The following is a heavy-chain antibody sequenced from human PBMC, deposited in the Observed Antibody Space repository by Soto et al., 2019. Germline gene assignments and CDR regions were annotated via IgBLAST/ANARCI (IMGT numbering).Heavy chain of an antibody. CDR2: INEDGTTT. CDR1: GFSLSGYW. V-gene: IGHV3-7*04. CDR3: VRDYFGPGPY. J-gene: IGHJ4*01. D-gene: IGHD3-10*01. Sequence: PGGSLRLSCVVSGFSLSGYWMSWVRQAPGKGLEWVANINEDGTTTYYVDSVKGRFTISRDNAKNSLYLQMNSLRVEDTAVYYWVRDYFGPGPYWGQGTLVTVSS.